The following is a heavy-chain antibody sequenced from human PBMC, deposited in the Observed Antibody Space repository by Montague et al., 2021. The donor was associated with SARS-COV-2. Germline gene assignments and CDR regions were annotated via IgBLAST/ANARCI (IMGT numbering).Heavy chain of an antibody. CDR3: ASFTMVRGAPGYGMDV. CDR2: ISTRSTYT. V-gene: IGHV3-11*03. J-gene: IGHJ6*02. CDR1: GFTFSDCY. Sequence: SRRLSCAASGFTFSDCYMTWIRQAPGKGLEWLSYISTRSTYTNYADSVKGRFTISRDDAKNSLYLQMNSLRAEDTAVYYCASFTMVRGAPGYGMDVWGQGTTVTVPS. D-gene: IGHD3-10*01.